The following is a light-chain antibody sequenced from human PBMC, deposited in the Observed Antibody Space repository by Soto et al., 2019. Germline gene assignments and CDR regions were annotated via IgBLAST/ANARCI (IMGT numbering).Light chain of an antibody. Sequence: DIQMTQSPSTLSSSVGDRVTITCRASQSIGVWLAWYQQKPGRAPKLLIYDASTLQRGVPSRFSGSGSGTEFTITLCRLQADDFATYYYQHYSTDAETFGEGTKVDIK. CDR2: DAS. V-gene: IGKV1-5*01. J-gene: IGKJ1*01. CDR3: QHYSTDAET. CDR1: QSIGVW.